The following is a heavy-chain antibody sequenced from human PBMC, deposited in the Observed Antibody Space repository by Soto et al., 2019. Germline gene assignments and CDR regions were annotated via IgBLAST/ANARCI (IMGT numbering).Heavy chain of an antibody. J-gene: IGHJ6*02. CDR3: ARDLYYGGGPSSWYDPNYGMDV. Sequence: ASVKVSCKASGYTFTSYYMHWVRQAPGQGLEWMGIINPSGGSTSYAQKFQGRVTMTRDTSTSTVYMELSSLRSEDTAVYYCARDLYYGGGPSSWYDPNYGMDVWGQGTTVTVSS. V-gene: IGHV1-46*01. D-gene: IGHD6-13*01. CDR2: INPSGGST. CDR1: GYTFTSYY.